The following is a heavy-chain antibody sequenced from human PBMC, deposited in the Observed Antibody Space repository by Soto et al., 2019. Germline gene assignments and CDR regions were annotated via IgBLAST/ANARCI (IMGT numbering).Heavy chain of an antibody. CDR1: VGSFGVYY. V-gene: IGHV4-34*01. CDR2: TNHSGST. D-gene: IGHD2-8*02. Sequence: QVRLHRGGPGFLSPPGPRSLTSAAKVGSFGVYYWTGIRRPPGTGLEWIGETNHSGSTNYNPSLKSRVTISVDTSKTQFSLKLTSVTAADTAVYYCARDKITGLFDYWGQGTLVTVSS. CDR3: ARDKITGLFDY. J-gene: IGHJ4*02.